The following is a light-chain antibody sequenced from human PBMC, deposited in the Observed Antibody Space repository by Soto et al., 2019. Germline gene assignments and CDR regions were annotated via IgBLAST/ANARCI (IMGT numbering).Light chain of an antibody. CDR3: QRYNNWPLT. V-gene: IGKV3-15*01. CDR1: QGIGST. J-gene: IGKJ4*01. Sequence: EIVMTQSPATLSVSPGERATLSCRASQGIGSTLAWYQQKPGQTPRLLIYGASTRANGVPARFSGSGSGTEFTLTINSLQSEDFAVYYCQRYNNWPLTFGGGTKVEIK. CDR2: GAS.